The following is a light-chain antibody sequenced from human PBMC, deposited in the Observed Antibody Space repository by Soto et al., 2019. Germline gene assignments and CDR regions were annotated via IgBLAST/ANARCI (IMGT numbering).Light chain of an antibody. CDR1: CVFVGSFSL. CDR3: CLYIGATTYV. J-gene: IGLJ1*01. CDR2: EGY. V-gene: IGLV2-23*01. Sequence: SALGQPASLSGSQGQPPNISCTGTCVFVGSFSLVSWYQQHPGKAPKVMISEGYRRPSGVPHRFSGSTSVNSASLTISALQADDDADYYCCLYIGATTYVFGAGTNVTV.